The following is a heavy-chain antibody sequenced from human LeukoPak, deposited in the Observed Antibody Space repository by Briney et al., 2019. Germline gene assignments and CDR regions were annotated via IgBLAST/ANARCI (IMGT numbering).Heavy chain of an antibody. CDR1: GGSISSYW. CDR2: ISYSGRT. V-gene: IGHV4-59*01. D-gene: IGHD5-24*01. J-gene: IGHJ3*02. CDR3: ARDVPVETSDAFDI. Sequence: SETLSLTCSVSGGSISSYWWSWIRQPPGKGLEWIAYISYSGRTKYNPSLKSRVTIAVDTSKNQFSLKLSSVTAADTAVYYCARDVPVETSDAFDIWGQGTMVTVSS.